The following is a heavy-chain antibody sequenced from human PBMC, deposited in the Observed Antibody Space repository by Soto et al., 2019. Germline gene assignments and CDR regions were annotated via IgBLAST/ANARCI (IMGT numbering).Heavy chain of an antibody. V-gene: IGHV1-3*01. J-gene: IGHJ4*02. D-gene: IGHD6-13*01. Sequence: ASVKVSCKASGYTFTSYDLHWVRQAPGQRLEWMGWISAVNGNTKYSQKFQGRVTITRDTSASTAYMELSSLTSEDTAVFYCAREGGIAAAGRFFDFWGQGTLVTVSS. CDR3: AREGGIAAAGRFFDF. CDR1: GYTFTSYD. CDR2: ISAVNGNT.